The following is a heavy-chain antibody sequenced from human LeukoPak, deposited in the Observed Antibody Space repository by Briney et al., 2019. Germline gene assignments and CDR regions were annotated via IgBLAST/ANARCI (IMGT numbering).Heavy chain of an antibody. CDR1: GVSISSYY. V-gene: IGHV4-59*01. CDR2: IYYSGNT. J-gene: IGHJ4*02. CDR3: AREGPTATSIDY. Sequence: SETLSLTCTVSGVSISSYYWSWIRQPPGKGLEWLGYIYYSGNTNYNPSLKSRVTISVDISRNQFSLKLSSVTAADTAVYFCAREGPTATSIDYWGQGTLVTVSS. D-gene: IGHD2-21*02.